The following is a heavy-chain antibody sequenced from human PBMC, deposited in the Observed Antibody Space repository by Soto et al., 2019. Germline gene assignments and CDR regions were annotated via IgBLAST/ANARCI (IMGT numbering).Heavy chain of an antibody. CDR3: ARGRLPDYFDY. CDR1: GGSFSGYY. J-gene: IGHJ4*02. D-gene: IGHD3-16*01. CDR2: INHSGST. Sequence: PSETLSLTCAVYGGSFSGYYWSWIRQPPGKGLEWIGEINHSGSTNYNPSLKSRVTISVDTSKNQFSLKLSSVTAADTAVYYCARGRLPDYFDYWGQGTLVTVSS. V-gene: IGHV4-34*01.